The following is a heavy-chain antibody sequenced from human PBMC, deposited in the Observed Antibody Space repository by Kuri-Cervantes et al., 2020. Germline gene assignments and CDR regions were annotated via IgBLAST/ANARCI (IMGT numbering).Heavy chain of an antibody. CDR2: IWYDGSNK. CDR3: AKDGQWFGGSKANFDY. CDR1: GFTFSNHG. V-gene: IGHV3-33*06. J-gene: IGHJ4*02. Sequence: GESLKISCAASGFTFSNHGMHWVRQAPGKGLEWVAVIWYDGSNKYYTDSVKGRFTISRDNSKNTLYLQMNSLRVEDTAIYYCAKDGQWFGGSKANFDYWGQGTLVTVSS. D-gene: IGHD2-15*01.